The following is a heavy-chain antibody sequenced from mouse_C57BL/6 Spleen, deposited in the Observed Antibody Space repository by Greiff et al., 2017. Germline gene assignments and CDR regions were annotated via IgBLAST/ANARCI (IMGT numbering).Heavy chain of an antibody. CDR1: GFNIKDDY. CDR2: IDPENGDT. V-gene: IGHV14-4*01. CDR3: TRDYDYDGDWFAY. D-gene: IGHD2-4*01. Sequence: VQLQQSGAELVRPGASVKLSCTASGFNIKDDYMHWVKQRPEQGLEWIGWIDPENGDTEYASKVQGKATITADTSSNTAYLQLSSLTSEDTAVYYCTRDYDYDGDWFAYWGQGTLVTVSA. J-gene: IGHJ3*01.